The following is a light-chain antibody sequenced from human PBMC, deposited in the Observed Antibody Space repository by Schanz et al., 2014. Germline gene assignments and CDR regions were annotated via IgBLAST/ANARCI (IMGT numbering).Light chain of an antibody. CDR1: SSDVGGYNY. Sequence: QFALTQPASMSGSPGQSITISCTGTSSDVGGYNYVSWYQQHPGKAPKLMIYEGSKRPSGVSDRFSGSKSGNTASLTISGLQAEDEADYYCCSYVGHSTVLFGGGTKLTVL. CDR2: EGS. J-gene: IGLJ2*01. V-gene: IGLV2-23*01. CDR3: CSYVGHSTVL.